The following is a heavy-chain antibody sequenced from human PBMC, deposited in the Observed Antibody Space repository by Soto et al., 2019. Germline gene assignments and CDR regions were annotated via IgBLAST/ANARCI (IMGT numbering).Heavy chain of an antibody. CDR1: GGSITSDY. V-gene: IGHV4-59*01. J-gene: IGHJ2*01. Sequence: SETLSLTCTVSGGSITSDYLSWIRRPPGKGLEWIGQIHYSGSTSYNPSLKSRVTISVDTSKNQFSLRLNSVTAADTAVYYCGRVPSKDWCFDVWGRGTLVTVSS. CDR3: GRVPSKDWCFDV. CDR2: IHYSGST.